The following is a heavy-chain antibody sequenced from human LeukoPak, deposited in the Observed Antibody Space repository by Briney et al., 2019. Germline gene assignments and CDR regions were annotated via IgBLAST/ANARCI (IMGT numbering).Heavy chain of an antibody. CDR3: ARGGRQTGSLGH. J-gene: IGHJ4*02. CDR2: INHSGST. CDR1: GGSFSGYY. D-gene: IGHD3-10*01. V-gene: IGHV4-34*01. Sequence: SETLSLTCAVYGGSFSGYYWSWIRQPPGKGLEWIGDINHSGSTNYNPSLKSRVTISVDTSKNQFSLKLSSVTAADTAVYYCARGGRQTGSLGHWGQGTGVSVSS.